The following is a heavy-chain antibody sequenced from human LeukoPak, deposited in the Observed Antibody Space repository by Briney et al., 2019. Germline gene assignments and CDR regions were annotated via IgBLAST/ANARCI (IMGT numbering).Heavy chain of an antibody. Sequence: PSETLSLTCAVYGGSFSGYYWSWIRQPPGKGLEWIGGINHSGSTNYNPSLKSRVTISVDTSKNQFSLKLSSVTAADTAVYYCANRTAMVTWAYWGQGTLVTVSS. V-gene: IGHV4-34*01. J-gene: IGHJ4*02. CDR2: INHSGST. CDR1: GGSFSGYY. CDR3: ANRTAMVTWAY. D-gene: IGHD5-18*01.